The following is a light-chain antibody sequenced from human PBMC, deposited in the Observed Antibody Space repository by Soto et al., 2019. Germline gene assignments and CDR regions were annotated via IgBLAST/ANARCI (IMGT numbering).Light chain of an antibody. CDR2: DVA. CDR3: SSYTSSSTYAV. V-gene: IGLV2-14*03. CDR1: SSDVGGYNY. Sequence: QSALTQPASVSGSPGQSITISCTGTSSDVGGYNYVSWYQQHPGKAPQLIIYDVANRPSGVSNRFSGSKSGNTASLTISGLQAEDEADYYCSSYTSSSTYAVFGGGTKVTVL. J-gene: IGLJ2*01.